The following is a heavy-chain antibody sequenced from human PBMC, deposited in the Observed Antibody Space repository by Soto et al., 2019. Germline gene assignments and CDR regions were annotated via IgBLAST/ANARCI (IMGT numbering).Heavy chain of an antibody. CDR3: SKLGRDCSGGSCCGGPGADY. CDR2: ISSGGSTI. D-gene: IGHD2-15*01. Sequence: QVQLVESGGGLVKPGRSLRLSCAASGFTFSAYYMRWIRQAPGKGLEWVAYISSGGSTIYYADSVKGRFTISRDNAKNSLYLQMNRLKAEDTAVYYCSKLGRDCSGGSCCGGPGADYWGQGTLVTVSS. CDR1: GFTFSAYY. V-gene: IGHV3-11*01. J-gene: IGHJ4*02.